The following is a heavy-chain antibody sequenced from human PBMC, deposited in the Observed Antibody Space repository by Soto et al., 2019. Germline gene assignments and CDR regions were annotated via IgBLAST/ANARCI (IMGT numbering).Heavy chain of an antibody. CDR1: GYTFTVYY. CDR2: INPKSGGT. CDR3: ARDLAKGGGSAGFDY. D-gene: IGHD1-26*01. Sequence: QVQLGQSVAEVKKPGASVNVSCKASGYTFTVYYMHWVRQAPGQGLEWMGWINPKSGGTMYPQKFQGRVTMTWDTSISTAYMALTRRRSVDTAVYYCARDLAKGGGSAGFDYWGQGTLVTVSS. J-gene: IGHJ4*02. V-gene: IGHV1-2*02.